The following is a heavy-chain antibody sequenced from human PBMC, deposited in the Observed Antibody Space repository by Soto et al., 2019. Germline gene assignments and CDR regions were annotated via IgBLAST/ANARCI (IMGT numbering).Heavy chain of an antibody. Sequence: GGSLRLSCAASGFTFSNYDMHWVRQAPGEGLEWVSGIGAASDTYYPVSVQGRFTVSRDNAKKSLYLQMNSLRAGATAVYYCARGVLGPGDYYYGMDVWAQGTTVTVSS. D-gene: IGHD7-27*01. CDR2: IGAASDT. J-gene: IGHJ6*02. CDR3: ARGVLGPGDYYYGMDV. V-gene: IGHV3-13*01. CDR1: GFTFSNYD.